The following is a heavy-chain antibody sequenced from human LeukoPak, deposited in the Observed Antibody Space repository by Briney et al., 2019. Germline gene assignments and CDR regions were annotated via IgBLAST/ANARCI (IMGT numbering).Heavy chain of an antibody. CDR3: GSPPTIAARYIDY. Sequence: GGSLRLSCAASGFTFSSYAKHWVRQAPGEGLEWVAVISYDGSNTYYADSVKGRFSISRDNSKNTLYLQMNSLRPEDTAVYYCGSPPTIAARYIDYWGQGTLVTVSS. D-gene: IGHD6-6*01. V-gene: IGHV3-30-3*01. CDR2: ISYDGSNT. J-gene: IGHJ4*02. CDR1: GFTFSSYA.